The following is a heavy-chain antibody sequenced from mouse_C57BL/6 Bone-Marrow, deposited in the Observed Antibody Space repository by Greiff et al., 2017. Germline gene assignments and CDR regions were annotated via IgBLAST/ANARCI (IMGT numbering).Heavy chain of an antibody. D-gene: IGHD1-1*01. CDR3: ARGELRSYYYAMDY. J-gene: IGHJ4*01. CDR2: ISDGGSYT. Sequence: EVKLVESGGGLVKPGGSLKLSCAASGFTFSSYAMSWVRQTPEKRLEWVATISDGGSYTYYPDNVKGRVTISRDNAKNNLYLQMSHLKSEDTAMYYCARGELRSYYYAMDYWGQGTSVTVSS. CDR1: GFTFSSYA. V-gene: IGHV5-4*03.